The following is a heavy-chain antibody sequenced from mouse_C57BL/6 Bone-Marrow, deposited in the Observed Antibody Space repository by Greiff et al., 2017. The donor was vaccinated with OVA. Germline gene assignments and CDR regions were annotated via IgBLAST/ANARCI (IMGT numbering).Heavy chain of an antibody. Sequence: VQLQQSGPGLVAPSQSLSITCTVSGFSLTSYAISWVRQPPGKGLEWLGVIWTGGGTNYTSALKSRLSISKDNSKSQVFLKMNSLQTDDTARYYCARRSSGQYYYAMDDWGQGTSVTVSS. CDR3: ARRSSGQYYYAMDD. V-gene: IGHV2-9-1*01. CDR1: GFSLTSYA. J-gene: IGHJ4*01. CDR2: IWTGGGT. D-gene: IGHD3-2*02.